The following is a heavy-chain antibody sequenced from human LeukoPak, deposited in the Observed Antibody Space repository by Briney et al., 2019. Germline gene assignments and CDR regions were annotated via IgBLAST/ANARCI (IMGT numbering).Heavy chain of an antibody. CDR3: AKFGSYDFWSGYYPYYYYYMDV. Sequence: GGSLRLSSAASGFTFRSYAMSWVRQAPGKGLEWVSAIRDSGGSTYYADSVKGRFTISRDNSKNTLYLQMNSLRAEDTAVYYCAKFGSYDFWSGYYPYYYYYMDVWGKGTTVTVSS. CDR2: IRDSGGST. V-gene: IGHV3-23*01. J-gene: IGHJ6*03. CDR1: GFTFRSYA. D-gene: IGHD3-3*01.